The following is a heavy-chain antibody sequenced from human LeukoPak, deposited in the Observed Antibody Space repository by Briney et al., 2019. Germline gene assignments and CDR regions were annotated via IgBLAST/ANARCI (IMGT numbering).Heavy chain of an antibody. V-gene: IGHV1-18*01. Sequence: GASVKVSFKASGYAFANYASSWVRQAPGQGLEWMGWISAYNDNTYYAQKLQGRVTMTTDTSTSTAYMELRSLRSDDTAVYYCARGGVLDDNIRYWGRETLVTVSS. CDR1: GYAFANYA. CDR2: ISAYNDNT. D-gene: IGHD2/OR15-2a*01. J-gene: IGHJ4*02. CDR3: ARGGVLDDNIRY.